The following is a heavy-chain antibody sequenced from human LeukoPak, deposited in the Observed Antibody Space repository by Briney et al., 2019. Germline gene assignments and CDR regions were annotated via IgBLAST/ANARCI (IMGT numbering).Heavy chain of an antibody. CDR2: ISSSSSTI. D-gene: IGHD1/OR15-1a*01. V-gene: IGHV3-48*01. J-gene: IGHJ4*02. Sequence: GGSLRLSCAASGFTFSSYAMHWVRQAPGKGLEWVSYISSSSSTIYYADSVKGRFTISRDNAKNSLYLQMNSLRAEDTAVYYCARGFGTKNDYWGQETLVTVSS. CDR3: ARGFGTKNDY. CDR1: GFTFSSYA.